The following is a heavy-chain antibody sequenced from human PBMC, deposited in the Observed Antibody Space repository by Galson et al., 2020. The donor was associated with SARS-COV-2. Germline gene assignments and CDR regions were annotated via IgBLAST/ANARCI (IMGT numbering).Heavy chain of an antibody. CDR1: GGPISNGAYY. J-gene: IGHJ5*02. CDR2: IFYSGTT. D-gene: IGHD3-22*01. Sequence: SETLSLTSAVSGGPISNGAYYWSWIRQVPGKGLEWIGYIFYSGTTYYNPSLKSRVTISVDTSKNQFSLKLNSVTAADTAVYYCATDSSGYGRFDPWGQGALVTVSS. V-gene: IGHV4-31*11. CDR3: ATDSSGYGRFDP.